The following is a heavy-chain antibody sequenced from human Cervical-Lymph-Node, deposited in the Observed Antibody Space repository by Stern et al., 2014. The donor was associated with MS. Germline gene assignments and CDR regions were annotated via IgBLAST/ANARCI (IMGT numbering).Heavy chain of an antibody. CDR2: ISPMFGRA. Sequence: QLVGSGAEKRKAGSSVRVSCKASGGVFRTSDISWLRQSPGQGIKWMGGISPMFGRANYAQRFQGSVTITADESTSTVYMGLTSLRSEDTAVYYCARERDNSYAFDSWGQGTLVTVAS. V-gene: IGHV1-69*01. CDR3: ARERDNSYAFDS. D-gene: IGHD3-16*01. J-gene: IGHJ4*02. CDR1: GGVFRTSD.